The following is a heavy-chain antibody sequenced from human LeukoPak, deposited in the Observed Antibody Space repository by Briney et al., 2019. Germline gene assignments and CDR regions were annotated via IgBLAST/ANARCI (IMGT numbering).Heavy chain of an antibody. V-gene: IGHV3-23*01. CDR1: GFTFSNYA. Sequence: PGGSLRLSCAASGFTFSNYAMSWVRQAPGKGLEWVSALSGSGSTTYYADSVKGRFTISRDNAKNSPYLQMNSLRAEDTAVYYCARLRFDPWGQGTLVTVSS. CDR3: ARLRFDP. J-gene: IGHJ5*02. D-gene: IGHD2-15*01. CDR2: LSGSGSTT.